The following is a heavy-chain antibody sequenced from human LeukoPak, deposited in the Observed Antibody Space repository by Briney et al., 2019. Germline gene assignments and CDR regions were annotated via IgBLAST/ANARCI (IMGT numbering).Heavy chain of an antibody. J-gene: IGHJ5*02. D-gene: IGHD3-3*01. CDR2: IYTSGST. CDR1: GGSISSYY. Sequence: PSETLSLTCTVSGGSISSYYWSWIRQPAGKGLEWIGRIYTSGSTNYNPSLKSRVTMSVDTSKNQFSLKLSSVTAADTAVYYCARDSYFWSDGKKGYWFDPWGQGTLVTVSS. CDR3: ARDSYFWSDGKKGYWFDP. V-gene: IGHV4-4*07.